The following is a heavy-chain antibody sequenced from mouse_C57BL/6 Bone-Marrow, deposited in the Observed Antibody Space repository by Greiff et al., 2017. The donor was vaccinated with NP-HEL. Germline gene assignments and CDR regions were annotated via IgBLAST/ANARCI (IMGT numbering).Heavy chain of an antibody. D-gene: IGHD1-1*01. CDR1: GYTFTDYN. V-gene: IGHV1-18*01. CDR3: ARWKYYGSSTYAMDY. Sequence: EVQLQQSGPELVKPGASVKIPCKASGYTFTDYNMDWVKQSHGKSLEWIGDINPNNGGTIYNQKFKGKATLTVDKSSSTAYMELRSLTSEDTAVYYCARWKYYGSSTYAMDYWGQGTSVTVSS. CDR2: INPNNGGT. J-gene: IGHJ4*01.